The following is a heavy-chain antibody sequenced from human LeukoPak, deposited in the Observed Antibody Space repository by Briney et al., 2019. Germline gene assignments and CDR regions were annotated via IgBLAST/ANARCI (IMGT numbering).Heavy chain of an antibody. D-gene: IGHD3-3*01. Sequence: VKISCKVSGYTFTDYYMHWVQQAPGNRLEWMGLVDPEDGETIYAEKFQGRVTISADTSTDTAYMELSSLRSEDTAVYYCATGNPRITIFGVGSWGQGTLVTVSS. CDR1: GYTFTDYY. CDR3: ATGNPRITIFGVGS. J-gene: IGHJ4*02. V-gene: IGHV1-69-2*01. CDR2: VDPEDGET.